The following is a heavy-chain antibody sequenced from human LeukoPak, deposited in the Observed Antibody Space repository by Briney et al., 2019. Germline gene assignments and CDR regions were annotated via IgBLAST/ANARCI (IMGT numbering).Heavy chain of an antibody. J-gene: IGHJ6*02. CDR1: GFTFSSYA. CDR2: ISYDGSNK. Sequence: GRSLKLSCAASGFTFSSYAMHWVRQAPGKGLEWVAVISYDGSNKYYADSVKGRFTISRVNSKNTLYLQMNSLRAEDTAVYYCASGSSGWFYYYYGMDVWGQGTTVTVSS. CDR3: ASGSSGWFYYYYGMDV. D-gene: IGHD6-19*01. V-gene: IGHV3-30-3*01.